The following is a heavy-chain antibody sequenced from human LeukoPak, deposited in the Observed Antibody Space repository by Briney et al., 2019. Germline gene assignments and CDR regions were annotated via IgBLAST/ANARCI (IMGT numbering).Heavy chain of an antibody. CDR2: IYHSGST. J-gene: IGHJ4*02. V-gene: IGHV4-30-2*01. CDR1: GGSISSGGYS. D-gene: IGHD3-16*01. CDR3: ARGGGRFHPYFDY. Sequence: SSETLSLTCAVSGGSISSGGYSWSWIRQPPGKGLEWIGYIYHSGSTYYNPSLKSRVTISVDRSKNQFSLKLSSVTAADTAVYYCARGGGRFHPYFDYWGQGTLVTVSS.